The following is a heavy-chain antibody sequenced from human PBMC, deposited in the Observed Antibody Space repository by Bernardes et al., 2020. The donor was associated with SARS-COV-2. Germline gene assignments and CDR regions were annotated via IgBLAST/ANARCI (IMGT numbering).Heavy chain of an antibody. CDR1: GFTFSSYV. J-gene: IGHJ4*02. V-gene: IGHV3-21*06. D-gene: IGHD3-3*01. Sequence: GGSLRLSCVGSGFTFSSYVMNWVRQAPGKGLEWVSSITSSSRYISYADSVKGRFTISRDNAKNSLYLQMNSVRAEDTAVYYCARDRAFGVVVTFDSWGQGTLVTVSS. CDR2: ITSSSRYI. CDR3: ARDRAFGVVVTFDS.